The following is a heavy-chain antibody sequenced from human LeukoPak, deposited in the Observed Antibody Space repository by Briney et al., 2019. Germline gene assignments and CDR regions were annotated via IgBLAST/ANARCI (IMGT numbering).Heavy chain of an antibody. CDR2: IYSGGST. CDR3: ARGSRAYRGLYLDY. D-gene: IGHD3-10*01. V-gene: IGHV3-53*04. J-gene: IGHJ4*02. CDR1: GFTVSSNY. Sequence: GGSLRLSCAASGFTVSSNYMSWVRQAPGKGLEWVSVIYSGGSTYYADSVKGRFTISRHNSRNTLYLQMNSLRAEDTAVYYCARGSRAYRGLYLDYWGQGTLVTVSS.